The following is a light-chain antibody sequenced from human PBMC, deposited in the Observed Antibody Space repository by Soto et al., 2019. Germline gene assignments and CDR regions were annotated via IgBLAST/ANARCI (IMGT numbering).Light chain of an antibody. V-gene: IGKV1-39*01. CDR2: AAS. Sequence: DIQMTQSPSSLSASVGDRVTITCRASQNISNYLNWYQQKPGKAPNLLIYAASSLQSEVPSRFSGRGSGTDFTLTISSLQPDDSATYYCQLSYSTSSYTVGHGTKLDI. CDR3: QLSYSTSSYT. CDR1: QNISNY. J-gene: IGKJ2*01.